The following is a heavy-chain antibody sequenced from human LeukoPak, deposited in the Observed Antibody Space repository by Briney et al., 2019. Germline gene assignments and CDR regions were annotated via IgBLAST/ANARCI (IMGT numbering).Heavy chain of an antibody. J-gene: IGHJ4*02. Sequence: GGSLRLSCAASGFTFSSYNMNWVRQAPGKGLEWVSYISSSSSTIYYADSVKGRFTISRDNAKNTVYLQMSSLRVEDTAVYYCARDGPWERVDFDCWGQGTLVTVFS. V-gene: IGHV3-48*04. CDR3: ARDGPWERVDFDC. D-gene: IGHD1-26*01. CDR1: GFTFSSYN. CDR2: ISSSSSTI.